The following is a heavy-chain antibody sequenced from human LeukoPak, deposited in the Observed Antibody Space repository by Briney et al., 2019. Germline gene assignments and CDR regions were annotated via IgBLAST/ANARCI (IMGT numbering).Heavy chain of an antibody. CDR2: IYYSGST. Sequence: PSETLSLTCTVSGGSISSSSYYWGWMRQPPGKGLEWIGSIYYSGSTYYNPSLKSRVTISVDTSKNQFSLKLSSVTAADTAVYYCARRVLLPNAFDIWGQGTMVTVSS. CDR1: GGSISSSSYY. V-gene: IGHV4-39*01. CDR3: ARRVLLPNAFDI. D-gene: IGHD3-10*01. J-gene: IGHJ3*02.